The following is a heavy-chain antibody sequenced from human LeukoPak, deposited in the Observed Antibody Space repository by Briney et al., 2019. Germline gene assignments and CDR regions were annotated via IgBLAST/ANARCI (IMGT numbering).Heavy chain of an antibody. V-gene: IGHV3-9*03. J-gene: IGHJ4*02. CDR3: AKDMGLYSGTYVFDY. Sequence: GGSLRLSCAASGFTFDDYAMHWVRQAPGKGLEWVSGISWNSGSIGYADSVKGRFTISRDNAKNSLYLQMNSLRAEDMALYYCAKDMGLYSGTYVFDYWGQGTLVTVSS. CDR1: GFTFDDYA. CDR2: ISWNSGSI. D-gene: IGHD1-26*01.